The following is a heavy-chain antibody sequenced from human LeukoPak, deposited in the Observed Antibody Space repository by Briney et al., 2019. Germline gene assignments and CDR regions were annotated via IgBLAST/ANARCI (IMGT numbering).Heavy chain of an antibody. Sequence: PGGSLRLSCAASGLTFNNYAMTWVRQAPGKGLEWVSSISGSGDSTYYAGSVKGRFTISRDNSMNTLYLQMNSLRDEDTAVYYCAKDLSSSGWYGGADYWGQGTQVTVSS. CDR2: ISGSGDST. CDR1: GLTFNNYA. CDR3: AKDLSSSGWYGGADY. V-gene: IGHV3-23*01. D-gene: IGHD6-19*01. J-gene: IGHJ4*02.